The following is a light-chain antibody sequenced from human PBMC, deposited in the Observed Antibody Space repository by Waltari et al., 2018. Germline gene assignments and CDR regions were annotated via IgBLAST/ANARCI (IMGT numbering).Light chain of an antibody. CDR3: QQYSGYSGP. CDR1: QNIASF. V-gene: IGKV1-39*01. Sequence: DIQTTQSPSSLSASIGDRVTITCRTSQNIASFLNWYKQMPGKAPKLLIYAASTLQSGVPSRFSGSGSGTDFTLTISSLQPEDFATYSCQQYSGYSGPFGGGTKVEIK. J-gene: IGKJ4*01. CDR2: AAS.